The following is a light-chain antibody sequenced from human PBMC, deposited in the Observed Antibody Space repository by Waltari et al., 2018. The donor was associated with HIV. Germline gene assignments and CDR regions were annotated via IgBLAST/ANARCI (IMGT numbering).Light chain of an antibody. CDR2: GNH. Sequence: QSVLTPPPSASGTPGPRVTISCSGSSSNLGTQTVNWYQQLPGSAPKFLMYGNHVRPSGVPDRFSGSKSGTSASLAISGLRSEDEADYYCAAWDDSLNAWVFGGGTKVTVL. V-gene: IGLV1-44*01. CDR1: SSNLGTQT. CDR3: AAWDDSLNAWV. J-gene: IGLJ3*02.